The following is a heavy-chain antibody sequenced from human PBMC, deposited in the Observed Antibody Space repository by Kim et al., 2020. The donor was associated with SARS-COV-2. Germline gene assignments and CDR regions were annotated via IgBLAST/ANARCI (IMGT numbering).Heavy chain of an antibody. CDR2: IGTAGDT. Sequence: GGSLRLSCAASGFTFSSYDMHWVRQATGKGLEWVSAIGTAGDTYYPGSVKGRFTISRENAKNSLYLQMNSLRAGDTAVYYCARVQRITMVRGDYYYYGMDVWGHGTTVTVSS. D-gene: IGHD3-10*01. CDR1: GFTFSSYD. CDR3: ARVQRITMVRGDYYYYGMDV. J-gene: IGHJ6*02. V-gene: IGHV3-13*01.